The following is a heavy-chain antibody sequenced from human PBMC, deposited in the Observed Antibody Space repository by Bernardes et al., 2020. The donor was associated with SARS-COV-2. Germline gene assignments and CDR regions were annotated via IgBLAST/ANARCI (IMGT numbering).Heavy chain of an antibody. D-gene: IGHD6-13*01. V-gene: IGHV3-30*18. J-gene: IGHJ4*02. CDR2: ISYDGSNK. CDR1: GFTFSSYG. CDR3: AKRVSGAAAVDY. Sequence: GGSLRLSCAASGFTFSSYGMHWVRQAPGKGLEWVAVISYDGSNKYYADSVKGRFTISRDNSKNTLYLQMNSLRAEDTAVYYCAKRVSGAAAVDYWGQGTLVTVSS.